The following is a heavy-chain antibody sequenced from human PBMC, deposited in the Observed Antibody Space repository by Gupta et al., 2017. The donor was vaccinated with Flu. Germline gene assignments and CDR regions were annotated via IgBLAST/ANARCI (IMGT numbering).Heavy chain of an antibody. V-gene: IGHV3-7*01. J-gene: IGHJ5*02. D-gene: IGHD6-6*01. Sequence: EVQLVESGGGLVQPGGFLRLSCAASGFTFSNDWMNWVRQAPGKGLEWVANIKPDGSRTYYVDSVKGRFTISRDNTKNSFYLQMSSLKVDDTAVYYCFGGGGSSSWGRGSLVTVSS. CDR1: GFTFSNDW. CDR3: FGGGGSSS. CDR2: IKPDGSRT.